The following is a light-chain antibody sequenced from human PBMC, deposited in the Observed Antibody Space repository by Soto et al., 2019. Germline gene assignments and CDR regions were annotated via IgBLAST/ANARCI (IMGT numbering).Light chain of an antibody. V-gene: IGLV2-14*03. Sequence: QSALTQPVSVSGSPGQSITISCTGTSSDIGGYNYVSWYQQHPGKAPQLMIYDVSNRPSGLSNRFSGSKSGNTASLTISGLQAEDAADYYCSSNTTISTVVFGGGTKLTVL. CDR1: SSDIGGYNY. CDR2: DVS. J-gene: IGLJ2*01. CDR3: SSNTTISTVV.